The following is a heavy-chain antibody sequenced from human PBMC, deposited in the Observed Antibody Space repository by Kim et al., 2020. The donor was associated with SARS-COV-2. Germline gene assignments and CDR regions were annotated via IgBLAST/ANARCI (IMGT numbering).Heavy chain of an antibody. CDR1: GFTFSSYA. CDR3: AKEGGLWFRLVAPFGY. V-gene: IGHV3-23*01. CDR2: ISGSGGST. Sequence: GGSLRLSCVASGFTFSSYAMSWVRQAPGKGLEWVSAISGSGGSTYYADSVKGRFTISRDNSKNTLYLQMNSLRAEDTAVYYCAKEGGLWFRLVAPFGYWGQGTLVTVSS. D-gene: IGHD6-19*01. J-gene: IGHJ4*02.